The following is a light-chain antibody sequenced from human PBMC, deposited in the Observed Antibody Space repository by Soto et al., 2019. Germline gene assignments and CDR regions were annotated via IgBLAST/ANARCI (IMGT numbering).Light chain of an antibody. J-gene: IGLJ3*02. Sequence: QSVLTQPPSVSGAPGQRVTISCTGSGSNIGAGYDVQWYQQVPGTAPKLLIYNTNNPPSGVPDRFSGSKSGTSASLAITGLQADDDADYSCQSYDKSLSGSRVFCGGTKVTVL. CDR3: QSYDKSLSGSRV. CDR2: NTN. CDR1: GSNIGAGYD. V-gene: IGLV1-40*01.